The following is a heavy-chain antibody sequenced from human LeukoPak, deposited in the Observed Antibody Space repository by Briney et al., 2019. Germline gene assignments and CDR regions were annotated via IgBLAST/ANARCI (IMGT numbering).Heavy chain of an antibody. D-gene: IGHD2-2*01. V-gene: IGHV3-21*06. CDR2: ISSSSYI. CDR3: ASPYCSSTSCYAFDI. J-gene: IGHJ3*02. CDR1: GFTFNTYT. Sequence: GGSLRLSCAASGFTFNTYTMNWVRQAPGKGLEWVSSISSSSYIYYADSLKGRFTISRDNAKNSLYLQMNSLRAEDTAVYYCASPYCSSTSCYAFDIWGQGTMVTVSS.